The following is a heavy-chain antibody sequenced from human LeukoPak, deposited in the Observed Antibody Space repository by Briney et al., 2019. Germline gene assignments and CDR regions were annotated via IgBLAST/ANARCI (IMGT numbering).Heavy chain of an antibody. CDR2: IYYSGST. Sequence: SETLSLTCTVSGGSISSYYWSWIRPPPGKGLEWVGYIYYSGSTNYTPSLKSRVTISVDTSKIQFSLKLSSVTAADTAVYYCARASSSGWDLDAFDIWGPGTMVTVSS. J-gene: IGHJ3*02. D-gene: IGHD6-19*01. V-gene: IGHV4-59*01. CDR1: GGSISSYY. CDR3: ARASSSGWDLDAFDI.